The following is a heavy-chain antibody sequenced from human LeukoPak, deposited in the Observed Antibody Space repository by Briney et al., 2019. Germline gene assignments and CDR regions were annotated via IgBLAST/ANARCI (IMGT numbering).Heavy chain of an antibody. D-gene: IGHD1-20*01. CDR2: IYYSGST. Sequence: SGTLSLTCTVSGGSISSGDYYWSWIRQPPGKGLEWIGYIYYSGSTYYNPSLKSRVTISVDTSKNQFSLKLSSVTAADTAVYYCAREPSYNWNPTTIDYWGQGTLVTVSS. CDR1: GGSISSGDYY. V-gene: IGHV4-30-4*08. CDR3: AREPSYNWNPTTIDY. J-gene: IGHJ4*02.